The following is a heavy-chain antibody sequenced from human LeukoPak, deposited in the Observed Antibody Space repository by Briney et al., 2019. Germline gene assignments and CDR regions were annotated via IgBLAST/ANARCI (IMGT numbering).Heavy chain of an antibody. CDR3: ARVEYSSSPGGGGYFDY. D-gene: IGHD6-6*01. J-gene: IGHJ4*02. V-gene: IGHV1-2*02. CDR1: GYTFTGYY. CDR2: INPNSGGT. Sequence: GASVKVSCKASGYTFTGYYMHWVRQAPGQGLEWMGWINPNSGGTNCAQKFQGRVTMTRDTSISTAYMELSRLRSDDTAVYYCARVEYSSSPGGGGYFDYWGQGTLVTVSS.